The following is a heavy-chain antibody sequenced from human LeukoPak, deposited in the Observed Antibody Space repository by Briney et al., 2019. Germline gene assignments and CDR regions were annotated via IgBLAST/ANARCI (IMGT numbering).Heavy chain of an antibody. CDR3: VRGNDYGGPHY. CDR2: IDRDGSRI. V-gene: IGHV3-74*01. J-gene: IGHJ4*02. Sequence: GGSLRLSCAVSGFTFSSYWMHWVRQAPGKGLVWVSRIDRDGSRINYADSVKGRFTISRDNGKNTLFLQMNSLRAEDTAVYYCVRGNDYGGPHYWGQGTLVTVSS. D-gene: IGHD4-23*01. CDR1: GFTFSSYW.